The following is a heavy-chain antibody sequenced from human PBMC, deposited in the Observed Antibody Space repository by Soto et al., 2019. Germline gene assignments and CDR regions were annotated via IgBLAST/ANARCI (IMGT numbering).Heavy chain of an antibody. Sequence: SETLSLTCTVSGGSISSSSYYWGWIRQPPGKGLEWIGSIYYSGSTYYNPSLKSRVTISVDTSKNQFSLKLSSVTAADTAVYYCARQSGVPYYYGSGSYYSYYYMDVWGKGTTVTVSS. J-gene: IGHJ6*03. CDR2: IYYSGST. CDR3: ARQSGVPYYYGSGSYYSYYYMDV. V-gene: IGHV4-39*01. D-gene: IGHD3-10*01. CDR1: GGSISSSSYY.